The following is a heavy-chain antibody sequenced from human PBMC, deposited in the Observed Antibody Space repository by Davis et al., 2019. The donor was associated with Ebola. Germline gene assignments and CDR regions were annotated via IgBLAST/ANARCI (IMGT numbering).Heavy chain of an antibody. J-gene: IGHJ4*02. CDR2: IFSNDEK. Sequence: SGPTLVKPTETLTLTCTVSGFSLSNARMGVSWIRQPPGKALEWLAHIFSNDEKSYSTSLKSRLTISKDTSKSQVVLTMTNMDPVDTATYYCARIEVAYYYDSSGYYSRGCFDYWGQGTLVTVSS. CDR3: ARIEVAYYYDSSGYYSRGCFDY. CDR1: GFSLSNARMG. V-gene: IGHV2-26*01. D-gene: IGHD3-22*01.